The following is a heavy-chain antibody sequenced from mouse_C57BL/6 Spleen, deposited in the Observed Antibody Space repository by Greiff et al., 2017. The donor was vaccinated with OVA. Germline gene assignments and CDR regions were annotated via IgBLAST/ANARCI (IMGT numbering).Heavy chain of an antibody. J-gene: IGHJ1*03. CDR2: IDPEDGET. D-gene: IGHD1-1*01. V-gene: IGHV14-2*01. CDR1: GFNIKDYY. Sequence: EVKLQQSGAELVKPGASVKLSCTASGFNIKDYYMHWVKQRTEQGLEWIGRIDPEDGETKYAPKFQGKATITADTSSNTAYLQLSSLTSEDTAVYYCASEGYYYGSSSGYFDVWGTGTTVTVSS. CDR3: ASEGYYYGSSSGYFDV.